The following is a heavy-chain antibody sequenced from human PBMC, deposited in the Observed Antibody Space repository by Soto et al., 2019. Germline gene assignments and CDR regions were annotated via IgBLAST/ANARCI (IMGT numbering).Heavy chain of an antibody. V-gene: IGHV4-59*01. D-gene: IGHD3-10*01. CDR3: ARVIGGRKLFDY. CDR2: ISYSGTI. CDR1: GASISNDY. Sequence: QVQLQESGPGLVKPSETLSLTCTVSGASISNDYWSWIRQSAGKGLECIGYISYSGTINYNPAFRSLVLMPLDTSKTHFSLRLSSVAAADTAYYYCARVIGGRKLFDYWGLGTLVTVSS. J-gene: IGHJ4*02.